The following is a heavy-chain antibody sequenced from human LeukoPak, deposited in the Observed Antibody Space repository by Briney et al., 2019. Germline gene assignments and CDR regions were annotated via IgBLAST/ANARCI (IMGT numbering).Heavy chain of an antibody. CDR1: GFTFSNYA. V-gene: IGHV3-23*01. CDR2: ISGSGGST. CDR3: AKGSSSYYFAFDI. Sequence: PGGSLRLSCVASGFTFSNYAMSWVRQAPGKGLEWVSGISGSGGSTYYADSVKGRFTISRDNSKNTLYLQMNSLRAEDTAVYYCAKGSSSYYFAFDIWGQGTMVTVSS. J-gene: IGHJ3*02. D-gene: IGHD6-13*01.